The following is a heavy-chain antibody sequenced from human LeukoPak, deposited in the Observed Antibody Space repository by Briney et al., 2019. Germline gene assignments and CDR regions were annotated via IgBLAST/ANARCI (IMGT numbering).Heavy chain of an antibody. CDR1: GYTLTELS. D-gene: IGHD2-2*01. V-gene: IGHV1-24*01. CDR2: FDPEDGET. CDR3: ATQVVVPAAMHAPFYGMDV. J-gene: IGHJ6*02. Sequence: ASVKVSCKVSGYTLTELSMHWVRQAPGKGLEWMGGFDPEDGETIYAQKFQGRVTMTEDTSTDTAYMELSSLSSEDTAVYYCATQVVVPAAMHAPFYGMDVWGQGTTVTVSS.